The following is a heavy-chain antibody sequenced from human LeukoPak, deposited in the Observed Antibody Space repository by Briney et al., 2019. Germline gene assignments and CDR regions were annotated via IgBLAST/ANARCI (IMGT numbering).Heavy chain of an antibody. D-gene: IGHD6-13*01. Sequence: SETLSLTCGVSGGSISSSYWWSWVRQPPGKGLEWIGEIYHSGSTNYNPSLKSRVTTSMDKSKNQFSLKLSSVTAADTAVYYCARVRIAAAGTRFDYWGQGTLVTVSS. J-gene: IGHJ4*02. CDR1: GGSISSSYW. V-gene: IGHV4-4*02. CDR2: IYHSGST. CDR3: ARVRIAAAGTRFDY.